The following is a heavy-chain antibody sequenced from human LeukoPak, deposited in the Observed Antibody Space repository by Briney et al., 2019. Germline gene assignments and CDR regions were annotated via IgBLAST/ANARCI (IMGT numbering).Heavy chain of an antibody. CDR3: ARDKGNHPYNWFDP. Sequence: PGRSLRLSCAASGFTFNNYGMHWVRQAPGKGLEWVTTIWYDGSNKYYGDSVKGRFTISRDNSKSTLYLQMNSLRAEDTAVYYCARDKGNHPYNWFDPWGQGTLVTVSS. J-gene: IGHJ5*02. CDR2: IWYDGSNK. D-gene: IGHD1-14*01. V-gene: IGHV3-33*01. CDR1: GFTFNNYG.